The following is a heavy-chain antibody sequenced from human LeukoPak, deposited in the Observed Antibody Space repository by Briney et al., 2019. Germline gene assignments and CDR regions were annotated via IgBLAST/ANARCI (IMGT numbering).Heavy chain of an antibody. CDR1: GYSISSGYY. CDR3: ARHPRPYYDFWSGPYFDY. Sequence: SETLSLTCAVSGYSISSGYYWGWIRQPPGKGLEWIGSIYHSGSTYYNPSLKSRVTISVDTSENQFSLKLSSVTAADTAVYYCARHPRPYYDFWSGPYFDYWGQGTLVTVSS. CDR2: IYHSGST. D-gene: IGHD3-3*01. V-gene: IGHV4-38-2*01. J-gene: IGHJ4*02.